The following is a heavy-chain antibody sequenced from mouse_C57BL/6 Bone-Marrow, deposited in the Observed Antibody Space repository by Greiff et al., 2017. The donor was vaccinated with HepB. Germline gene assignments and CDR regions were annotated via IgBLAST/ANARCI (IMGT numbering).Heavy chain of an antibody. D-gene: IGHD1-1*01. J-gene: IGHJ2*01. V-gene: IGHV1-81*01. CDR1: GYTFTSYG. CDR3: ASGGVTTVHFDY. CDR2: IYPRSGNT. Sequence: QVHVKQSGAELARPGASVKLSCKASGYTFTSYGISWVKQRTGQGLEWIGEIYPRSGNTYYNEKFKGKATLTADKSSSTAYMELRSLTSEDSAVYFCASGGVTTVHFDYWGQGTTLTVSS.